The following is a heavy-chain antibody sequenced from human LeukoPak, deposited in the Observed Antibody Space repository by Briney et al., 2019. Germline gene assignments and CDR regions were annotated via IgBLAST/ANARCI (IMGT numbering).Heavy chain of an antibody. CDR3: AKVPRQHDNWFDP. Sequence: GGSLRLSCAASGFTFSSHSMNWVRQAPGKGLEWVSYISSSSTIIRYADSVKGRFTISRDDAKNSLYLQMNSLRAEDTAVYYCAKVPRQHDNWFDPWGQGTLVTVSS. J-gene: IGHJ5*02. CDR2: ISSSSTII. D-gene: IGHD6-13*01. CDR1: GFTFSSHS. V-gene: IGHV3-48*01.